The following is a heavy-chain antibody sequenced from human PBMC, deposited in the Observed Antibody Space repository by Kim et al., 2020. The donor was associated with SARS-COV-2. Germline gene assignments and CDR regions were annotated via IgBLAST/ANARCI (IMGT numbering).Heavy chain of an antibody. Sequence: RFTISRDNSKNTLYLQMNSLRAEDTAVYYCAKREPLAYCGGDCYSPFDYWGQGTLVTVSS. D-gene: IGHD2-21*01. J-gene: IGHJ4*02. V-gene: IGHV3-23*01. CDR3: AKREPLAYCGGDCYSPFDY.